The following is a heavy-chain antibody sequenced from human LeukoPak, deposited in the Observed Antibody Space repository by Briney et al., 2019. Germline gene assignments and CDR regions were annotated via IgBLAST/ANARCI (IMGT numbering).Heavy chain of an antibody. J-gene: IGHJ4*02. D-gene: IGHD6-19*01. V-gene: IGHV3-7*01. CDR2: IKQDGSEK. CDR1: GFTFSSYW. CDR3: AREGGSGFYSLWYFDY. Sequence: GGSLRLSCAASGFTFSSYWMSWVRQASGKGLEWVANIKQDGSEKYYVDSVRGRFTISRDYAKNSLYLQMNSLRAEDTAVYYCAREGGSGFYSLWYFDYWGQGALVTVSS.